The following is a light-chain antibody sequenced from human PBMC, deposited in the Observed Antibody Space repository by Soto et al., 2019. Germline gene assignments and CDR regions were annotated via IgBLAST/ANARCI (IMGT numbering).Light chain of an antibody. CDR3: SSYTTSSTLV. J-gene: IGLJ2*01. Sequence: QSALTQPASVSGSPGQSITISCTGTSGDVGPYNYVSWYQQLPGKAPKLLIYEVSYRPSGVSNRFSGSKSGNTASLTISGLQAEDEADYYCSSYTTSSTLVFGGGTKVTVL. CDR2: EVS. CDR1: SGDVGPYNY. V-gene: IGLV2-14*01.